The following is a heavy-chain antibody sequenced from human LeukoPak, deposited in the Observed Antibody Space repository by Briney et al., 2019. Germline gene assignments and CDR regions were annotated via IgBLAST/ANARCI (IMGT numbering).Heavy chain of an antibody. Sequence: SETLSLNCAVSGGSLSGSFWRWLRQPRGKGPEWIGEINHSGYTNYKPSLKSRVTICVDTSKNQLSLNLTSVTAADTAFYYCAKTRAGYIVAWGQGSLVTVSS. CDR3: AKTRAGYIVA. CDR1: GGSLSGSF. J-gene: IGHJ5*02. CDR2: INHSGYT. D-gene: IGHD5-24*01. V-gene: IGHV4-34*01.